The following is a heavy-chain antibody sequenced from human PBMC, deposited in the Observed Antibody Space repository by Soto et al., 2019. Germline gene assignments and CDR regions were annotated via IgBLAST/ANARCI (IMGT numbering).Heavy chain of an antibody. CDR3: ASEIITMVSGAFDI. Sequence: ASVKVSCKASGYTFTSYGISWVLQAPGQGLEWMGWISAYNGNTNYAQKLQGRVTMTTDTSTSTAYMELRSLRSDDTAVYYCASEIITMVSGAFDIWGQGTMVTVSS. CDR1: GYTFTSYG. V-gene: IGHV1-18*01. J-gene: IGHJ3*02. CDR2: ISAYNGNT. D-gene: IGHD3-10*01.